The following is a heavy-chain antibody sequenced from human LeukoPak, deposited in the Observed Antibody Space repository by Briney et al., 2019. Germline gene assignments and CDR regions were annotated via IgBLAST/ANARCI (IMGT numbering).Heavy chain of an antibody. J-gene: IGHJ3*02. CDR1: GFTFSSYA. CDR3: AKDRVGIVGATDAFDI. Sequence: PGGSLRLSCAASGFTFSSYAMSWVRQAPGKGLEWVSAISGSGGSTYYADSVKGRFTISRDNSKNTLYLQMNSLRAEDTAVYYCAKDRVGIVGATDAFDIWGQGTMVTVSS. V-gene: IGHV3-23*01. CDR2: ISGSGGST. D-gene: IGHD1-26*01.